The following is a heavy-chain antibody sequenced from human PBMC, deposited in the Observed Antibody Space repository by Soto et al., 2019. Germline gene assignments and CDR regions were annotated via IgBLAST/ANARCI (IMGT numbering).Heavy chain of an antibody. V-gene: IGHV3-21*01. D-gene: IGHD3-3*01. CDR1: GFTFSSYS. CDR3: ARAGEIYDFWSGYWYYFDY. Sequence: EVQLVESGGGLVKPGGSLRLSCAASGFTFSSYSMNWVRQAPGKGLEWVSSISSSSSYIYYADSVKGRFTISRDNAKNSLYLQMNSLRAEDTAVYYCARAGEIYDFWSGYWYYFDYWGQGTLVTVSS. CDR2: ISSSSSYI. J-gene: IGHJ4*02.